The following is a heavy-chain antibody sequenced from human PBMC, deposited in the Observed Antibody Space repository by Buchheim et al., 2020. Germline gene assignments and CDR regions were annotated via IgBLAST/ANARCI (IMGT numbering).Heavy chain of an antibody. CDR2: ISGSGGST. CDR1: GFTFSSYA. V-gene: IGHV3-23*01. CDR3: AKAPPQSGSYYPNTYFDY. J-gene: IGHJ4*02. Sequence: EVQLLESGGGLVQPGGSLRLSCAASGFTFSSYAMSWVRQAPGKGLEWVSAISGSGGSTYYADSVKGRFTISRDNSKNTLYQQMNSLRAEDTAVYYCAKAPPQSGSYYPNTYFDYWGQGTL. D-gene: IGHD1-26*01.